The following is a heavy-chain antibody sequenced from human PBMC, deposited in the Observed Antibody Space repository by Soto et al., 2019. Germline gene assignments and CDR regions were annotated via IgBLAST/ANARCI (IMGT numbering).Heavy chain of an antibody. V-gene: IGHV3-30*03. CDR3: TGQIASGH. Sequence: VQLVESGGGVVQPGRSLRLSCAASGFTFSNSGMHWVRQAPGKGLEWVAVISSDGNTQFYADSVKGRFSISRDSSKNTLYLDMNSLRADDAAVYYCTGQIASGHWGQGTLVTVSS. CDR1: GFTFSNSG. CDR2: ISSDGNTQ. D-gene: IGHD2-8*02. J-gene: IGHJ4*02.